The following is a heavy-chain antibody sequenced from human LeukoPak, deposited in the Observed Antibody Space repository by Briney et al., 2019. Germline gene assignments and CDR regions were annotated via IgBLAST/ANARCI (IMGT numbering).Heavy chain of an antibody. CDR2: IYTSGST. Sequence: SETLSLTCTVSGGSISSGSYYWSWIRQPAGKGLEWIGRIYTSGSTNYNPSLKSRVTISVDTSKNQFSLKLSSVTAADTAVYYCARDGRDNYGHGPDYWGQGTLVTVSS. CDR1: GGSISSGSYY. J-gene: IGHJ4*02. V-gene: IGHV4-61*02. CDR3: ARDGRDNYGHGPDY. D-gene: IGHD5-18*01.